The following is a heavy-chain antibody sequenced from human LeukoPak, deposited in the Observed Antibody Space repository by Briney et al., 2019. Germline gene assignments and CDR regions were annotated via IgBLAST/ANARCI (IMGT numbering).Heavy chain of an antibody. CDR3: ARDHYWLECCSEGVCRDSFDI. J-gene: IGHJ3*02. Sequence: GGSLRLSCAASGFTFSSYGMHWVRQAPGKGLEWVAVISFDGSNAYYADSVRGRFTISRDKSKDTLYLQMNSLRAEDTAVYYCARDHYWLECCSEGVCRDSFDIWGQGTMVTVSS. CDR1: GFTFSSYG. CDR2: ISFDGSNA. V-gene: IGHV3-30*19. D-gene: IGHD2-8*01.